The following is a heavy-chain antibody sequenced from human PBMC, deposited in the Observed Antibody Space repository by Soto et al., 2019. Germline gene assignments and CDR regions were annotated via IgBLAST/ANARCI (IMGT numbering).Heavy chain of an antibody. Sequence: GSLRLSCAASGFTFSSYGMHWVRQAPGKGLEWVAVIWYDGSNKYYADSVKGRFTISRDNSKNTLYLQMNSLRAEDTAVYYCARGPPVAGTYYYYYGMDVWGQGTTVTVSS. D-gene: IGHD6-19*01. CDR1: GFTFSSYG. CDR3: ARGPPVAGTYYYYYGMDV. CDR2: IWYDGSNK. J-gene: IGHJ6*02. V-gene: IGHV3-33*01.